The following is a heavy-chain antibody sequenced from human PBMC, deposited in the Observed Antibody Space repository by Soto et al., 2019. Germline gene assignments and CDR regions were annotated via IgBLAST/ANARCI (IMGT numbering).Heavy chain of an antibody. Sequence: ASVKVSCKASGYIFTSYAMHWVRQAPGQRLEWMGWINAGNGNTKYSQKFQDRVTITRDTSASTAYMEVSSLRSEDTAVYYCARHIAAAGTFDYWGQGTLVTVS. V-gene: IGHV1-3*01. D-gene: IGHD6-13*01. J-gene: IGHJ4*02. CDR1: GYIFTSYA. CDR2: INAGNGNT. CDR3: ARHIAAAGTFDY.